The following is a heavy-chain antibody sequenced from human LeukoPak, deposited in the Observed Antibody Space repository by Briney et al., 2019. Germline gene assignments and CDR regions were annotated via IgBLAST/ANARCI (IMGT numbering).Heavy chain of an antibody. CDR1: GYTFTSFD. Sequence: ASVKVSCKASGYTFTSFDLNWVRQAPGQGLEWVGWINPNNGNADYAQRFQGRVTMTRDTAISTVYMELSSLTYEDTAVYYCARPTSRPSNYHSMDVWGKGTTVTVSS. CDR2: INPNNGNA. V-gene: IGHV1-8*01. CDR3: ARPTSRPSNYHSMDV. D-gene: IGHD2-2*01. J-gene: IGHJ6*03.